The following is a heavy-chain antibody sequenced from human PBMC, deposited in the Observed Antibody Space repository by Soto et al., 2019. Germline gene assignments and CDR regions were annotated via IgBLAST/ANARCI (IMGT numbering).Heavy chain of an antibody. D-gene: IGHD3-16*01. CDR3: AKDSHWGIISPTQDY. Sequence: VHLSESGGGLVQPGGSLRLSCAASGFTFRSYAMRWVRQAPGKALEWVATVRESGGTTHYADSVKGWFTISRDATKNRLNLQMNSPRAEDTAIYYCAKDSHWGIISPTQDYLGQGTRVTVSS. V-gene: IGHV3-23*01. J-gene: IGHJ4*02. CDR1: GFTFRSYA. CDR2: VRESGGTT.